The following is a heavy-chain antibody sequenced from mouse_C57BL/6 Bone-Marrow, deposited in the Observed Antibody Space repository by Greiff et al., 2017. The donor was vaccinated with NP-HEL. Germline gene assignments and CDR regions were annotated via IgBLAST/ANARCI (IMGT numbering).Heavy chain of an antibody. Sequence: QVHVKQSGPGLVQPSQSLSITCTVSGFSLTSYGVHWVRQSPGKGLEWLGVIWRGGSTDYNAAFMSRLSITKDNSKSQVFFKMNSLQADDTAIYYGAKNPHYYGSTSYAMDYWGQGTSVTVSS. CDR2: IWRGGST. V-gene: IGHV2-5*01. CDR1: GFSLTSYG. D-gene: IGHD1-1*01. J-gene: IGHJ4*01. CDR3: AKNPHYYGSTSYAMDY.